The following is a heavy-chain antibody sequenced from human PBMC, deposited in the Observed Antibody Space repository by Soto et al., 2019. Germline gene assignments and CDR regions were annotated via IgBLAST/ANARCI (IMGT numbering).Heavy chain of an antibody. CDR1: GGTFSSYT. CDR2: INPNSGGT. J-gene: IGHJ4*02. D-gene: IGHD2-21*02. V-gene: IGHV1-2*04. Sequence: ASVKLSCKASGGTFSSYTISWVRQAPGQGLEWMGWINPNSGGTNYAQKFQGWVTMTRDTSISTAYMELSRLRSDDTAVYYCARSPGGVVTAMYYFDYWGQGTLVTVSS. CDR3: ARSPGGVVTAMYYFDY.